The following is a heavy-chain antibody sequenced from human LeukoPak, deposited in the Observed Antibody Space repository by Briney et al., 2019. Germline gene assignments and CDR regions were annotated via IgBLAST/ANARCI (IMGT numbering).Heavy chain of an antibody. D-gene: IGHD5-12*01. CDR3: AQQKAGYSGSPSWFDP. V-gene: IGHV1-24*01. CDR1: AYSLSDLS. CDR2: FNPEHTET. Sequence: ASVTVSCKFSAYSLSDLSLQWVRQAPGQGLEWMGGFNPEHTETIYSQKFQGRVTLTEDTSTDTAYMELSSLRSEDTAMYFCAQQKAGYSGSPSWFDPWGQGTLVTVSS. J-gene: IGHJ5*02.